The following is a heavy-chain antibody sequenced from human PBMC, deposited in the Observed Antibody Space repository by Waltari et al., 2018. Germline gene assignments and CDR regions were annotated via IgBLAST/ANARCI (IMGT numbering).Heavy chain of an antibody. V-gene: IGHV3-23*04. Sequence: EVQLVESGGGLVQPGGSLRLSCAASGFIFSSYAMSWVRQAPGEGLEWVSAISGSGGSTYYADSVKGRFTISRDNSKNTLYLQMNSLRAEDTAVYYCARHTAMVTGWFDPWGQGTLVTVSS. J-gene: IGHJ5*02. CDR1: GFIFSSYA. CDR2: ISGSGGST. CDR3: ARHTAMVTGWFDP. D-gene: IGHD5-18*01.